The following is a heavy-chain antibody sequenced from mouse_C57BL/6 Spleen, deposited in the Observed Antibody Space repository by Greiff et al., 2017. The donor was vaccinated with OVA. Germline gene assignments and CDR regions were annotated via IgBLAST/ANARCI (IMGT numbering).Heavy chain of an antibody. CDR3: VRPHYDYDRGFAY. J-gene: IGHJ3*01. V-gene: IGHV10-1*01. D-gene: IGHD2-4*01. Sequence: EVQGVESGGGLVQPKGSLKLSCAASGFSFNTYAMNWVRQAPGKGLEWVARIRSKSNNYATYYADSVKDRFTISRDDSESMLYLQMNNLKTEDTAMYYCVRPHYDYDRGFAYWGQGTLVTVSA. CDR2: IRSKSNNYAT. CDR1: GFSFNTYA.